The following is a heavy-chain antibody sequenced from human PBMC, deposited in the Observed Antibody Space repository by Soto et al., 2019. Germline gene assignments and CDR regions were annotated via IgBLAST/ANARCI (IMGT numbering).Heavy chain of an antibody. CDR1: GYTFISHG. J-gene: IGHJ6*02. Sequence: QVQLVQSGVEVKKPGASVKVSCKASGYTFISHGISWVRQAPGQGLEWMGWISGKNGNTNYAQKLQGRVTLTTDTSPSTAYMELRSLRSDDTAVYYCARVSSSIVVVPDYGIDVWGQGTTVTVSS. V-gene: IGHV1-18*04. D-gene: IGHD2-15*01. CDR2: ISGKNGNT. CDR3: ARVSSSIVVVPDYGIDV.